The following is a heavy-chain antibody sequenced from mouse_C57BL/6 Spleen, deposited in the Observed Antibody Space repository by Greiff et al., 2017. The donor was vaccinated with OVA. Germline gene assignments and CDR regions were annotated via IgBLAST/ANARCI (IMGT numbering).Heavy chain of an antibody. CDR2: ISNLAYSI. CDR1: GFTFSDYG. J-gene: IGHJ1*03. V-gene: IGHV5-15*01. CDR3: ARRSWYFDV. Sequence: EVNLVESGGGLVQPGGSLKLSCAASGFTFSDYGMAWVRQAPRKGPEWVAFISNLAYSIYYADTVTGRFTISRENAQNTLYLEMSSLRSEDTAMYYCARRSWYFDVWGTGTTVTVSS.